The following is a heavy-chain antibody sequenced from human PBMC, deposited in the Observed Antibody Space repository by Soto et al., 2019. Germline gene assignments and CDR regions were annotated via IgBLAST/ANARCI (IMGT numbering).Heavy chain of an antibody. V-gene: IGHV4-59*01. J-gene: IGHJ4*02. D-gene: IGHD2-21*01. CDR1: GGSISSYY. CDR3: ARRWGGTFDY. CDR2: IYYSGST. Sequence: QVQLQESGPGLVKPSETLSLTCTVYGGSISSYYWCWIRQPPGKGLEWIGYIYYSGSTNYNPSLKSRVTISVDTSKNQFSLKLSSVTAADPAVYYCARRWGGTFDYWGQGTLVTVSS.